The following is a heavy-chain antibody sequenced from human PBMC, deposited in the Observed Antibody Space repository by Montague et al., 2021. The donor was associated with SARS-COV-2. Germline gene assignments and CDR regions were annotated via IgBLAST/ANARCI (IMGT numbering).Heavy chain of an antibody. CDR1: GGSISSYY. J-gene: IGHJ2*01. V-gene: IGHV4-59*01. D-gene: IGHD5-12*01. CDR3: AGDRGRFWHFDL. CDR2: IYYCGST. Sequence: SETLSLTCTVSGGSISSYYWNWIRQSPGKGLEWIGYIYYCGSTXXXPSXTGRVTMLVDTSKRQMSLRLNSVTAADTAVYYCAGDRGRFWHFDLWGRGTLVTVSS.